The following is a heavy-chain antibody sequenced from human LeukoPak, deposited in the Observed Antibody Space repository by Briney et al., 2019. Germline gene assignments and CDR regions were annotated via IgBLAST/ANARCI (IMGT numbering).Heavy chain of an antibody. Sequence: GGSLRLSCAASGFTFDDYAMHWVRHAPGKGLEWVSGISWNSGSLVYADSVKGRFTISRDNAKNSLYLQMNSLRVEDTALYYCAKASGAGAGTGSWFDPWGQGTLVTVSS. CDR1: GFTFDDYA. CDR3: AKASGAGAGTGSWFDP. CDR2: ISWNSGSL. D-gene: IGHD6-19*01. J-gene: IGHJ5*02. V-gene: IGHV3-9*01.